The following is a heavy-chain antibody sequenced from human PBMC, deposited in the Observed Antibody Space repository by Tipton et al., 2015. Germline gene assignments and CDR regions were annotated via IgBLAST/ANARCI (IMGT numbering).Heavy chain of an antibody. D-gene: IGHD2-2*01. CDR3: ARSYYQLLATERVFGMDV. J-gene: IGHJ6*02. CDR2: ISSSSSYI. V-gene: IGHV3-21*01. Sequence: SLRLSCAASGFTFSSYTMNWVRQAPGKGLEWVSSISSSSSYIYYAGSVKGRFTISRDNAKNSLYLQLNSLRDEDTALYYCARSYYQLLATERVFGMDVWGQGTTVTVSS. CDR1: GFTFSSYT.